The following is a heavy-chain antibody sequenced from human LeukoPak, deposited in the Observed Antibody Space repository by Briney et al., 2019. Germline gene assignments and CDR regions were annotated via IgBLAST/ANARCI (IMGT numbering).Heavy chain of an antibody. Sequence: PGGSLRLSCAASGFTFSSYSMSWVRQAPGKGLVWVSRINSDGSTISYADSVKGRFTISRDNAKDTLYLQMNSLRAEDTAVYFCGTSRDGFNYLNYWGQGAQVTVSS. V-gene: IGHV3-74*01. D-gene: IGHD5-24*01. J-gene: IGHJ4*02. CDR2: INSDGSTI. CDR1: GFTFSSYS. CDR3: GTSRDGFNYLNY.